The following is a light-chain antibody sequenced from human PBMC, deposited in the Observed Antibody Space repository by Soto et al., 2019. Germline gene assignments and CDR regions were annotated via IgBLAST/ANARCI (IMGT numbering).Light chain of an antibody. CDR3: QQYNNWPPFT. V-gene: IGKV3-15*01. J-gene: IGKJ5*01. Sequence: ERAMTQSPATLSVSPGERAILSCRASQSVSTNLGWYQQKPGQAPRLLIFGASTRATGIPARFSGSGSGTEFTLTISSLQSEDSAVYYCQQYNNWPPFTFGQGTRLEIK. CDR1: QSVSTN. CDR2: GAS.